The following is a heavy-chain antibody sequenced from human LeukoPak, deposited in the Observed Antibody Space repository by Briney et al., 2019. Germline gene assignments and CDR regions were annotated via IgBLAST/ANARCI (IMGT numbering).Heavy chain of an antibody. CDR2: INPNSGGT. CDR1: GYTFTGYY. V-gene: IGHV1-2*02. D-gene: IGHD3-10*01. Sequence: GASVKVSCKASGYTFTGYYMHWVRQAPEQGLEWMGWINPNSGGTNYAQKFQGRVTMTRDTSISTAYMDLSRLRSDDTAVYYCARGSANFGEFDFDYWGQGTLVTVSS. J-gene: IGHJ4*02. CDR3: ARGSANFGEFDFDY.